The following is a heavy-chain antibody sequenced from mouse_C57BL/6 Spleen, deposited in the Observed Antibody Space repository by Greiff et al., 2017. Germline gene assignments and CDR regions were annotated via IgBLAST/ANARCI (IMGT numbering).Heavy chain of an antibody. V-gene: IGHV3-1*01. CDR3: ARGGGAWFAY. J-gene: IGHJ3*01. CDR2: ISYSGST. CDR1: GYSITSGYD. Sequence: DVKLVESGPGMVKPSQSLSLTCTVTGYSITSGYDWHWIRHFPGNKLEWMGYISYSGSTNYNPSLKSRISITHDTSKNHFFLKLNSVTTEDTATYYCARGGGAWFAYWGQGTLVTVSA.